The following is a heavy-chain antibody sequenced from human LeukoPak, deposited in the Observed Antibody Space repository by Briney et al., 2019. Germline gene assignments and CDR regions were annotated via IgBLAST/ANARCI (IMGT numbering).Heavy chain of an antibody. D-gene: IGHD5-18*01. Sequence: PSETLSLTCTVSGGSISSYYWSWLRQPPGKGLEWIGYIYYSGSTNYNPSLKSRVTISVDTSKDQFSLKLSSVTAADTAVYYCARHVGVRGYSYGSDAFDIWGQGTMVTVSS. CDR2: IYYSGST. J-gene: IGHJ3*02. V-gene: IGHV4-59*08. CDR1: GGSISSYY. CDR3: ARHVGVRGYSYGSDAFDI.